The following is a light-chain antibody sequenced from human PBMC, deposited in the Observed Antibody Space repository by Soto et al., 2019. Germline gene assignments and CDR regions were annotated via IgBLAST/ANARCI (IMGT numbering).Light chain of an antibody. V-gene: IGLV1-47*02. Sequence: QSVLTQPPSASSTPGQTVTISCSGSTSNIGTFYVYWYQHLPGTAPKLLIYIDDQRTSGVSYRFSGSKSGTSASLAISGLRSDDEADYSCAAWDDNLNAYVFGSGTKLTVL. J-gene: IGLJ1*01. CDR3: AAWDDNLNAYV. CDR1: TSNIGTFY. CDR2: IDD.